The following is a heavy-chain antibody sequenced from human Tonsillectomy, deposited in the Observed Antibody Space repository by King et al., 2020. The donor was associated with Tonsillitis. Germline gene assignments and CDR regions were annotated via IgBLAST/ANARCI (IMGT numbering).Heavy chain of an antibody. V-gene: IGHV4-34*01. CDR3: ARGGYTYAYRNDAFDI. J-gene: IGHJ3*02. Sequence: VQLQQWGAGLLKPSETLSLTCAVYGGSFSGYYWSWIRQSPGKGLEWIGEINHSGSTNYNPSLTSRVTIPVDTSKNHFSLKQSSVTAADTAVYYCARGGYTYAYRNDAFDIWGQGTMVTVSS. CDR1: GGSFSGYY. D-gene: IGHD3-16*01. CDR2: INHSGST.